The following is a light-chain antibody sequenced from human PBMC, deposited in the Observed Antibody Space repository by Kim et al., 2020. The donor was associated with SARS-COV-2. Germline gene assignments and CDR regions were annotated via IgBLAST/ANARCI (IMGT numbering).Light chain of an antibody. Sequence: QRFPISCSGGSSNIGNNAVNWYQQLPGKAPKLLIYYDDLLPSGVSDRFSGSKSGTSASLAISGLQSEDEAVYYCAAWDDSLNGVVFGGGTQLTVL. CDR1: SSNIGNNA. CDR2: YDD. CDR3: AAWDDSLNGVV. V-gene: IGLV1-36*01. J-gene: IGLJ2*01.